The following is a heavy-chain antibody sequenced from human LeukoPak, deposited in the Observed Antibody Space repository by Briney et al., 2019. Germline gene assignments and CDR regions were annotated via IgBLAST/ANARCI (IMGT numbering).Heavy chain of an antibody. CDR3: ARVAAERRFDY. D-gene: IGHD6-13*01. V-gene: IGHV4-38-2*02. CDR2: IYHSGST. CDR1: GYSISSGYY. J-gene: IGHJ4*02. Sequence: SETLSLTCTVSGYSISSGYYWGWIRQPPGKGLEWIGSIYHSGSTYYNPSLKSRVTISVDTSKNQFSLKLSSVTAADTAVYYCARVAAERRFDYWGQGTLVTVSS.